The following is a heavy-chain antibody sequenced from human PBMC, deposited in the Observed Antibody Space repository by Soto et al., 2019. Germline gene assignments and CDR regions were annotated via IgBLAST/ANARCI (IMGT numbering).Heavy chain of an antibody. V-gene: IGHV3-9*01. CDR2: ISWNSGSI. CDR1: GFTFDDYA. Sequence: GGSLRLSCAASGFTFDDYAMHWVRQAPGKGLEWVSGISWNSGSIGYADSVKGRFAISRDNAKNSLYLQMNSLRAEDTALYYCAKDSAQYCSGGSCYSGGYFDYWGQGTLVTVSS. J-gene: IGHJ4*02. D-gene: IGHD2-15*01. CDR3: AKDSAQYCSGGSCYSGGYFDY.